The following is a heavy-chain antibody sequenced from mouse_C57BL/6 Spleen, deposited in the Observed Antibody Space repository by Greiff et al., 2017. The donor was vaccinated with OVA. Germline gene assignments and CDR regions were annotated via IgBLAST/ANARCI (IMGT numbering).Heavy chain of an antibody. D-gene: IGHD2-4*01. CDR3: ARGDDYESGWFAY. CDR1: GYSITSGYY. CDR2: ISYDGSN. V-gene: IGHV3-6*01. Sequence: EVQLQQSGPGLVKPSQSLSLTCSVTGYSITSGYYWNWIRQFPGNKLEWMGYISYDGSNNYNPSLKNRISITRDTSKNQFFLKLNSVTTEDTATYYCARGDDYESGWFAYWGQGTLVTVSA. J-gene: IGHJ3*01.